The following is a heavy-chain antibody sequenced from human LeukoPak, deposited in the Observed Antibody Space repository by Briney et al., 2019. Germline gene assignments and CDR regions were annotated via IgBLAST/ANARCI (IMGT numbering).Heavy chain of an antibody. CDR3: TRDRASVAFDY. CDR1: GFTVSSKY. Sequence: GGSLRLSCAASGFTVSSKYMSWVRQAPGKGLEWVSVIYSGGSTYYADSVKGRFTISRDNSKNTLYLQMKSLRAEDTAVYYCTRDRASVAFDYWGQGTLVTVSS. J-gene: IGHJ4*02. D-gene: IGHD2-15*01. V-gene: IGHV3-53*01. CDR2: IYSGGST.